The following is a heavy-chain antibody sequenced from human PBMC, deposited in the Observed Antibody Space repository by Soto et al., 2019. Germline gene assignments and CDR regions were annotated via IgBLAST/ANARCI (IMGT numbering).Heavy chain of an antibody. Sequence: SETLSLTCTVSGGSVSGVDYFWSWIRQSPGKGLEWIGYIYYTGVTHLNPSLKSRLTMAVDTSKNEFSLKLTSVSAADTAVYFCAREERKGIISWFDPWGQGTPVTAPQ. CDR2: IYYTGVT. D-gene: IGHD2-21*01. V-gene: IGHV4-30-4*01. CDR1: GGSVSGVDYF. CDR3: AREERKGIISWFDP. J-gene: IGHJ5*02.